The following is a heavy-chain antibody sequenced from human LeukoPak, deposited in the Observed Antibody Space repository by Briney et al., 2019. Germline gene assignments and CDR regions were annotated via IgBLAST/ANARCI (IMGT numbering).Heavy chain of an antibody. CDR3: AREELGAFDI. J-gene: IGHJ3*02. V-gene: IGHV1-8*01. CDR1: GYSFMSYD. CDR2: MNPHSGNT. Sequence: ASVKVSCKASGYSFMSYDIHWVRQATGQGLEWMGWMNPHSGNTDYVQKFQGRVSMTRNTSISTAYTELSSLRSEDTAVYYCAREELGAFDIWGQGIMITVSS. D-gene: IGHD3-16*01.